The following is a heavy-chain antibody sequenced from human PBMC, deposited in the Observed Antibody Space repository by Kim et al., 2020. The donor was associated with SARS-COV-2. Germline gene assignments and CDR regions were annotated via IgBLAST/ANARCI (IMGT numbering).Heavy chain of an antibody. Sequence: SETLSLTCTVSGGSISSSSYYWGWIRQPPGKGLEWIGSIYYSGSTYYNPSLKSRVTISVDTSKNQFSLKLSSVTAADTAVYYCARGSVAVAGTLYYYYYYGIDVWGQGTTVTVSS. CDR3: ARGSVAVAGTLYYYYYYGIDV. J-gene: IGHJ6*02. CDR1: GGSISSSSYY. CDR2: IYYSGST. V-gene: IGHV4-39*01. D-gene: IGHD6-19*01.